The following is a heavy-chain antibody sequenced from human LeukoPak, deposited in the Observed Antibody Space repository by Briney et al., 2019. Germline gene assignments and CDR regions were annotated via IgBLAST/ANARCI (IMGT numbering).Heavy chain of an antibody. Sequence: SETLSLTCTVSGGSISSYYWSWIRQPPGEGLEWIGYIHYSGSTNYNPPLKSRVTISVDTSKNQFSLKLSSVTAADTAVYYCARTTEGYCRGRSCYSYYYYMDVWGKGTTVTVSS. CDR2: IHYSGST. CDR1: GGSISSYY. J-gene: IGHJ6*03. CDR3: ARTTEGYCRGRSCYSYYYYMDV. D-gene: IGHD2-15*01. V-gene: IGHV4-59*01.